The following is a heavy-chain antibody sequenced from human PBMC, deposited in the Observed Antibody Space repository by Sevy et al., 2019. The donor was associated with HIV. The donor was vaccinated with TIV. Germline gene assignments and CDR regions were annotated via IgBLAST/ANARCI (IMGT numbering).Heavy chain of an antibody. D-gene: IGHD4-17*01. J-gene: IGHJ4*02. V-gene: IGHV3-30*04. CDR3: ARQNGDYEFAFDY. Sequence: GESLKISCAASGFAFSNFAMHWVRQAPGKGLEWVAAVSYDGTKKYYSDSVEGRFTISRDNSKNTLFLQMNSLRPEDTGVYYCARQNGDYEFAFDYWGQGTLVTVSS. CDR2: VSYDGTKK. CDR1: GFAFSNFA.